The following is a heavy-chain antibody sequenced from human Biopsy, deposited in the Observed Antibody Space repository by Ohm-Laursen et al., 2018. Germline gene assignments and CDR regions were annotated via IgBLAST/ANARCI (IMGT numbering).Heavy chain of an antibody. V-gene: IGHV4-4*07. CDR3: ARGSNDFGGLYFPR. J-gene: IGHJ4*02. Sequence: TLSLTCTVSGGSIISYYWSWIRQPAGQGLEWIGRIYPGGSTNYNPSLKSRVTISVDTSRNHFSLRLSSLTAADTAVYYCARGSNDFGGLYFPRWGQGTLLTVSS. CDR1: GGSIISYY. D-gene: IGHD4-23*01. CDR2: IYPGGST.